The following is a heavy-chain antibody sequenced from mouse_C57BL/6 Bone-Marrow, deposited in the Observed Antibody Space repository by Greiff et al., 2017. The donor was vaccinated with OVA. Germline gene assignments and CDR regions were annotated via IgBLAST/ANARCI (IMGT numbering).Heavy chain of an antibody. J-gene: IGHJ4*01. Sequence: QVQLQQPGTELVKPGASVKLSCKASGYTFTSYWMHWVKQRPGQGLEWIGNINPSNGGTNYNEQFKSKATLTVDKSSSKAYMQLSSLTSDDAAVYECAKDTVVDCMDYWGQGTSLTVSS. V-gene: IGHV1-53*01. CDR1: GYTFTSYW. CDR2: INPSNGGT. CDR3: AKDTVVDCMDY. D-gene: IGHD1-1*01.